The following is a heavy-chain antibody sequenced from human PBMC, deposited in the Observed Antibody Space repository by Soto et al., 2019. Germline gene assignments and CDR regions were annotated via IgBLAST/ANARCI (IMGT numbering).Heavy chain of an antibody. Sequence: GGSLRLSCAASGFTFSNAWMNWVRQAPGKGLEWVGRIKSKTDGGTTDYAAPVKGRFTISRGDSKNTLYLQMNSLKTEDTAVYYCTTIDTAMVIVESTYWGQGTLVTVSS. J-gene: IGHJ4*02. CDR3: TTIDTAMVIVESTY. CDR2: IKSKTDGGTT. V-gene: IGHV3-15*07. CDR1: GFTFSNAW. D-gene: IGHD5-18*01.